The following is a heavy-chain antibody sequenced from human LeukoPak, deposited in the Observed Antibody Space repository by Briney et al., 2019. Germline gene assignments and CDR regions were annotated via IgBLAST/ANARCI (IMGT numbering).Heavy chain of an antibody. CDR1: GITLSNYG. Sequence: GGSLRLSCAVSGITLSNYGMSWVRQAPGKGLEWVAGISSGTTYYADSVKGRFTISRDNSKNTLYLQMNSLRAEDTAVYYCANAYSPSWNGFDYWGQGTLVTVSS. CDR2: ISSGTT. D-gene: IGHD6-13*01. J-gene: IGHJ4*02. V-gene: IGHV3-23*01. CDR3: ANAYSPSWNGFDY.